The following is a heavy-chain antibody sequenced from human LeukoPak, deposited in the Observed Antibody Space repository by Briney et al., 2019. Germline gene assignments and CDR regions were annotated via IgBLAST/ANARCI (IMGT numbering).Heavy chain of an antibody. Sequence: ASVKVSCKASGYTFTSYGISWVRQAPGQGLEWMGRISAYNGNTNYAQKLQGRVTMTTDTSTSTAYMELRSLRSDDTAVYYCARDFCSGGSCYFYYYYYYMDVWGKGTTVTVSS. V-gene: IGHV1-18*01. CDR1: GYTFTSYG. J-gene: IGHJ6*03. CDR3: ARDFCSGGSCYFYYYYYYMDV. CDR2: ISAYNGNT. D-gene: IGHD2-15*01.